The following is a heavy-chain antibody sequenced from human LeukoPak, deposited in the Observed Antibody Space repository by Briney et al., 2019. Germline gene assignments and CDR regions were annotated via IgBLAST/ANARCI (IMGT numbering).Heavy chain of an antibody. CDR2: IWYDGSNK. Sequence: PGGSLRLSCAASGFTFSSYGMHWVRQAPGKGLEWVAVIWYDGSNKYYADSVKGRFTISRDNSKNTLYLQMNSLRAEDTAVYYCARDLAAVRYYYYYGMDVWGQGTTVTVSS. CDR1: GFTFSSYG. J-gene: IGHJ6*02. V-gene: IGHV3-33*01. D-gene: IGHD2-15*01. CDR3: ARDLAAVRYYYYYGMDV.